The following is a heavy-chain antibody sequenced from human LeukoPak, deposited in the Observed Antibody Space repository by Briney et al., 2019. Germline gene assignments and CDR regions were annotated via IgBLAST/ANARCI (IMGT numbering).Heavy chain of an antibody. Sequence: PGGSLRLSCAASGFTFSSYSMNWVRQAPGKGLQWVSSISDSGGTTYYADSVKGRFTISRDNSRNTLYLQMNTLRAEDTAVYYCAKDREYSYVYDAFDIWGQGTLVTVSS. V-gene: IGHV3-23*01. CDR3: AKDREYSYVYDAFDI. D-gene: IGHD3-16*01. J-gene: IGHJ3*02. CDR1: GFTFSSYS. CDR2: ISDSGGTT.